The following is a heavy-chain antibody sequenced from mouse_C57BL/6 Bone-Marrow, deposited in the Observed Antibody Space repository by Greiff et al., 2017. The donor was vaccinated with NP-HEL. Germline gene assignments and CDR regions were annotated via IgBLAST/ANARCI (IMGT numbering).Heavy chain of an antibody. CDR3: ARHPLYDYGALYAMDY. D-gene: IGHD2-4*01. CDR1: GFTFSSYG. CDR2: ISSGGSYT. J-gene: IGHJ4*01. V-gene: IGHV5-6*01. Sequence: EVKVVESGGDLVKPGGSLKLSCAASGFTFSSYGMSWVRQTPDKRLEWVATISSGGSYTYYPDSVKGRFTISRDNAKNTLYLQMSSLKSEDTAMYYCARHPLYDYGALYAMDYWGQGTSVTVSS.